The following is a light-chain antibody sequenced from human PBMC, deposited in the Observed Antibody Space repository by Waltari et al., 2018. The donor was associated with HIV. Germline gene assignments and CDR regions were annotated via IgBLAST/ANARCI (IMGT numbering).Light chain of an antibody. J-gene: IGKJ3*01. Sequence: DIQMTQSPSSLSASVGDIVTITCRAGQAITNNLNWYQQKVGRAPQLLIYAASNLQTGVPSRFSGSASGTDFTLTINSLQPEDFATYYCQQSYTTPLTFGPGTKVDV. CDR2: AAS. V-gene: IGKV1-39*01. CDR1: QAITNN. CDR3: QQSYTTPLT.